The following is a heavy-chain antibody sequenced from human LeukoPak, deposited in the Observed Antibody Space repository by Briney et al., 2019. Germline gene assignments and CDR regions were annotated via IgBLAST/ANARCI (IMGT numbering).Heavy chain of an antibody. D-gene: IGHD6-19*01. CDR1: GFTFDDYA. Sequence: GGSLRLSCAASGFTFDDYAMHWVRQAPGKGLEWVSLISWDGGSTYYADSVKGRFTISRDNSKNSLYLQMNSLRAEDTAVYYCVRDRANIAMAGGWFDPWGQGALVTVSS. CDR3: VRDRANIAMAGGWFDP. CDR2: ISWDGGST. J-gene: IGHJ5*02. V-gene: IGHV3-43D*03.